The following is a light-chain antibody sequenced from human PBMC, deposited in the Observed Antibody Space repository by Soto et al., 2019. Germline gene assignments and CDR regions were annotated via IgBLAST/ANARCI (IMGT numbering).Light chain of an antibody. J-gene: IGKJ1*01. Sequence: EIMMTQSPATLSVTPGERATLSCRASQSVSSNLAWYQQKPGQAPRLLIYGASSRATGIPDRFSGSGSGADFTLTISRLEPEDFAVYYCQQYGSSQWTFGQGTKVDIK. CDR3: QQYGSSQWT. CDR1: QSVSSN. CDR2: GAS. V-gene: IGKV3-20*01.